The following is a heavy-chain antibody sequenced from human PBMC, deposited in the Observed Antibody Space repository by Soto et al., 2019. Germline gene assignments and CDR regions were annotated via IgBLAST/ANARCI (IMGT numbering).Heavy chain of an antibody. Sequence: SETLSLTCTVSNGSISPYYWSWIRQPPGKGLEWIGYIYYNGNTKYNPSLKSRVTISLGTSKNEFSLRLTSVTAADTAVYFCARVPAMGGVISHWFDPWGPGTLVTVS. CDR3: ARVPAMGGVISHWFDP. V-gene: IGHV4-59*12. CDR1: NGSISPYY. CDR2: IYYNGNT. J-gene: IGHJ5*02. D-gene: IGHD3-16*02.